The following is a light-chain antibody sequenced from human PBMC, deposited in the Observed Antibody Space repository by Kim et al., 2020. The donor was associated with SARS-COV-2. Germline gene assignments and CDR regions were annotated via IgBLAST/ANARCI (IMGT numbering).Light chain of an antibody. CDR2: WAS. V-gene: IGKV4-1*01. CDR3: HQYYSSPFT. CDR1: QSVLYNSNNKDY. Sequence: RATINSRSSQSVLYNSNNKDYVAWYQQKPGQPPKLLIYWASTREFGVPDRFSGSGSGTDFTLTISSLQAEDVAVYYCHQYYSSPFTFGQGTKLEI. J-gene: IGKJ2*01.